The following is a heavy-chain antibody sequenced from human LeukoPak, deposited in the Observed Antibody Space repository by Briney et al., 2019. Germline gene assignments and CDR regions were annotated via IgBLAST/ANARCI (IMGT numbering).Heavy chain of an antibody. CDR3: ARGSSYGSGSHFDY. CDR1: SGSIGTYF. Sequence: PSETLSLTCTVSSGSIGTYFCAWLRRPPGEGLEWIGYIYYSGSTNYNPSLKSRVTISVDTSKNQVSLRLNSVTAADTAVYYCARGSSYGSGSHFDYWGQGTLVTVSS. CDR2: IYYSGST. V-gene: IGHV4-59*01. J-gene: IGHJ4*02. D-gene: IGHD3-10*01.